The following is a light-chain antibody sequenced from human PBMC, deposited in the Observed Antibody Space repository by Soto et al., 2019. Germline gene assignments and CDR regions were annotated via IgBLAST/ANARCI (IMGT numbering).Light chain of an antibody. Sequence: QSVLTQPPSASGTPGQRVTISCSGSSSNIGSNTVNWHQQLPGTAPKLLIYSNNQRPSGVPDRFSGSKSGTSASLAISGLQSEDEADYYCAAWDDSLNAPYVFGNGTKVTVL. CDR1: SSNIGSNT. CDR2: SNN. J-gene: IGLJ1*01. V-gene: IGLV1-44*01. CDR3: AAWDDSLNAPYV.